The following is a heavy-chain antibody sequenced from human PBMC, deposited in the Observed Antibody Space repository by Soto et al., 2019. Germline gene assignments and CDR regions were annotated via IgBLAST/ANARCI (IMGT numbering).Heavy chain of an antibody. CDR3: AREPALGAHQNY. CDR2: INPNSGGT. V-gene: IGHV1-2*02. J-gene: IGHJ4*02. D-gene: IGHD2-2*01. CDR1: GYTFTGYY. Sequence: ASVKVSCKASGYTFTGYYMHWVRQAPGQGLEWMGWINPNSGGTNYAQKFQGRVTMTRVTSISTAYMELSRLRSDDTAVYYCAREPALGAHQNYWRQGSLVTVSS.